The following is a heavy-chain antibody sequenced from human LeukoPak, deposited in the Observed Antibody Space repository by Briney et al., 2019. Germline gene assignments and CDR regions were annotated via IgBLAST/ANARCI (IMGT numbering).Heavy chain of an antibody. CDR2: TYYSEIT. CDR3: AREWTIRGYWCFDL. CDR1: GGSISSYY. V-gene: IGHV4-59*01. Sequence: PSETLSLTCTVSGGSISSYYWSWIRQSPGKGLEWIGYTYYSEITNYNPSLKSRVTISVDTSKKPFSLKLSSVTAADTAVYYCAREWTIRGYWCFDLWGRGALVTVSS. D-gene: IGHD3-16*01. J-gene: IGHJ2*01.